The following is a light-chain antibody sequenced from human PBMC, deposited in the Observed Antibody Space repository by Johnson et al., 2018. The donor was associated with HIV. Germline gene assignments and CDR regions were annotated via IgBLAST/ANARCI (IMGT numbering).Light chain of an antibody. CDR1: SSNIGNNY. V-gene: IGLV1-51*01. J-gene: IGLJ1*01. Sequence: QSVLTQPPSVSAAPGQKVTISCSGSSSNIGNNYVSWYQQLPGAAPKLLIYDTNKRPSGIPDRFSGSKSGPSATLGITGLQTGDEADYYCGTWANRLNTGGVFGAGTKVTVL. CDR2: DTN. CDR3: GTWANRLNTGGV.